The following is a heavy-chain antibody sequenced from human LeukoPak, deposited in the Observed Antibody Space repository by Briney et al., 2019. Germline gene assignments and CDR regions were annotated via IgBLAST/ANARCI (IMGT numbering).Heavy chain of an antibody. CDR3: ARKVGATASGWFDP. J-gene: IGHJ5*02. D-gene: IGHD1-26*01. CDR1: GGSISSYY. CDR2: IYYSGST. Sequence: PSETLSLTCTVSGGSISSYYWSWIRQPPGKGLEWIGYIYYSGSTNYNPSLKSRVTISVDTSKNQFSLKLSSVTAADTAVYYCARKVGATASGWFDPWGQGTLVTVSS. V-gene: IGHV4-59*08.